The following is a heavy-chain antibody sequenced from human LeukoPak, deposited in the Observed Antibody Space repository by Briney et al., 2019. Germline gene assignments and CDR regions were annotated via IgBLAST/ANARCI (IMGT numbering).Heavy chain of an antibody. V-gene: IGHV1-46*01. CDR1: GYTFTSYY. D-gene: IGHD1-7*01. Sequence: ASVKVSCKASGYTFTSYYIHWVRQAPGQGLEWMGIINPSVGSTTYAQKFQGRVTMTRDTSTSTVYMELSSLRSEDTAVYYCARDRVMGGTTTCEYWGQGTLVTVSS. CDR2: INPSVGST. CDR3: ARDRVMGGTTTCEY. J-gene: IGHJ4*02.